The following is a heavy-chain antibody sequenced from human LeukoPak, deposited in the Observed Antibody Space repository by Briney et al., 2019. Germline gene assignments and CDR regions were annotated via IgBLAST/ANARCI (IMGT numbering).Heavy chain of an antibody. CDR2: ISSNGGST. CDR1: GFTFSSYA. J-gene: IGHJ4*02. D-gene: IGHD5-12*01. V-gene: IGHV3-64D*09. CDR3: VKTGVTQWLRPDY. Sequence: PGGSLRLSCSASGFTFSSYAMHWDRQAPGMGLEYVSAISSNGGSTYYADSVKGRFTISRDNSKNTLYLQMSSLRAEDTAVYYCVKTGVTQWLRPDYWGQGTLVTVSS.